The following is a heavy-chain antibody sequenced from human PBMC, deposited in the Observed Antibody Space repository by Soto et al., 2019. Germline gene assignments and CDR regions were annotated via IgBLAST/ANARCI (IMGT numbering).Heavy chain of an antibody. CDR2: ITTYNGNT. J-gene: IGHJ4*02. V-gene: IGHV1-18*01. CDR3: ARQLNYDILTGYSTDY. D-gene: IGHD3-9*01. Sequence: ASVKVSCKASGYTFTSYGITWVRQAPGQGLEWMGWITTYNGNTNYAQKLQGRVTMTTDTSTTTAYMELRSLGSDDTAVYYCARQLNYDILTGYSTDYWGQGTLVTVSS. CDR1: GYTFTSYG.